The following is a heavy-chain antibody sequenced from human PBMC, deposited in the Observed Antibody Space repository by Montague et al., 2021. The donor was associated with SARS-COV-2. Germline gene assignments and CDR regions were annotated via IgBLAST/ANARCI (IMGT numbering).Heavy chain of an antibody. CDR3: ARVFPRWLQFDPYFDY. CDR2: ITHSGNT. J-gene: IGHJ4*02. V-gene: IGHV4-34*01. CDR1: GGSFSGYY. Sequence: SETLSLTCAVYGGSFSGYYWSWVRRPPGKGLEWIGEITHSGNTKXNPXLKSRVTISVDTSKNQFSLKLSSVTAADTAVYYCARVFPRWLQFDPYFDYWGQGTLVTVSS. D-gene: IGHD5-24*01.